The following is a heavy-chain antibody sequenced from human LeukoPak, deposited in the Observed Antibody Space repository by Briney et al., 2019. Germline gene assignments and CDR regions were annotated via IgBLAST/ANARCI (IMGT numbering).Heavy chain of an antibody. CDR3: ARGDYILDAFDI. CDR1: GFTVSSNY. D-gene: IGHD4/OR15-4a*01. Sequence: PGGSLRLSCAASGFTVSSNYMSWVRQPPGKGLEWIGSIYYSGSTYYNPSLKSRVTISVDTSKNQFSLKLSSVTAADTAVYYCARGDYILDAFDIWGQGTMVTVSS. V-gene: IGHV4-39*07. CDR2: IYYSGST. J-gene: IGHJ3*02.